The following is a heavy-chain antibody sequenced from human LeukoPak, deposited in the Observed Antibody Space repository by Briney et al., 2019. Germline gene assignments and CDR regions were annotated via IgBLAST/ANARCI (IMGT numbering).Heavy chain of an antibody. CDR3: ASGWFQDYFDY. Sequence: SETLSLTCTVSGGSISSGGYYWSWIRQPPGKGLEWIGYIYHSGSTYYNPSLKSRVTISVDRSKNQFSLKLSSVTAADTAVYYCASGWFQDYFDYWGQGTLVTVSS. J-gene: IGHJ4*02. V-gene: IGHV4-30-2*02. CDR2: IYHSGST. D-gene: IGHD6-19*01. CDR1: GGSISSGGYY.